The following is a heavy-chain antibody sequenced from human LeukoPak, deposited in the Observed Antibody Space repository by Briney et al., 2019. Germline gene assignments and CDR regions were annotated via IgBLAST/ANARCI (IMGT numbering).Heavy chain of an antibody. CDR1: GGSFSGYY. CDR2: INHSGST. CDR3: ASPIRYYYDSSGREDAFDI. Sequence: SETLSLTCAVYGGSFSGYYWSWIRQPPGKGLEWIGEINHSGSTNYNPSLKSRVTISVDTSKNQFSLKLSSVTAADTAVYYCASPIRYYYDSSGREDAFDIWGQGTMVTVSS. D-gene: IGHD3-22*01. V-gene: IGHV4-34*01. J-gene: IGHJ3*02.